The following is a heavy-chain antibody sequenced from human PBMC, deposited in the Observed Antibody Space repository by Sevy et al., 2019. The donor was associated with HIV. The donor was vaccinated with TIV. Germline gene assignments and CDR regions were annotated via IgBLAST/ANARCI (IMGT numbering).Heavy chain of an antibody. CDR2: MRQDGSEK. J-gene: IGHJ4*02. D-gene: IGHD5-18*01. V-gene: IGHV3-7*01. CDR3: VREGLGGFSYSLDF. Sequence: GSLRLSCAASGFTFSSYWMTWVRQAPGKGLEWVATMRQDGSEKYYVDSVKGRFTISRDNAKNSLYLQMNSLRAEDTAMYYCVREGLGGFSYSLDFWGQGTLVTVSS. CDR1: GFTFSSYW.